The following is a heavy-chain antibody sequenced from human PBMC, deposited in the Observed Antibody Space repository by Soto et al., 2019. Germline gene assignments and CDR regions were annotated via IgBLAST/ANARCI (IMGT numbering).Heavy chain of an antibody. CDR1: GFTFSSYA. CDR2: ISDDGNYK. Sequence: QVQLVESGGGVVQPGRSLRLSCAASGFTFSSYAMHWVSQAPGQGLEWVAIISDDGNYKYSADSVKGRFTISRDNSKNTLYLKMNRLRAEDTAVYYGATTSSGYYFDGMYVWCQGTTVTVSS. CDR3: ATTSSGYYFDGMYV. V-gene: IGHV3-30-3*01. J-gene: IGHJ6*02. D-gene: IGHD6-6*01.